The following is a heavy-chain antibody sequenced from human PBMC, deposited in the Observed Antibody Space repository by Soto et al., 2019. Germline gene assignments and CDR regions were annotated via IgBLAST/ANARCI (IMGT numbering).Heavy chain of an antibody. V-gene: IGHV4-30-4*01. D-gene: IGHD3-22*01. CDR3: ASTHSSGYAFDY. CDR2: IYYSGST. J-gene: IGHJ4*02. CDR1: GGSIISGDYY. Sequence: SETLSLTCTVSGGSIISGDYYWILIRQPPGKGLEWIGYIYYSGSTYYNPSLKSRVTISVDTSKNQFSLKLSSVTAADTAVYYCASTHSSGYAFDYWGQGTLVTVSS.